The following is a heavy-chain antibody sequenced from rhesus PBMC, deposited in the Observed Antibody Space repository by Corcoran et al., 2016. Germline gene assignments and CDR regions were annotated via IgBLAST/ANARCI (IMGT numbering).Heavy chain of an antibody. V-gene: IGHV4-173*01. CDR3: ARDETVAAYSGSYFDAFDF. Sequence: QLQLQESGPGLVKPSETLSLTCAVSGGSISSNYWSWIRQPPGKGLEWIGRISGIGGSTDYNPTLKSRGTISTDTSKNQCSLKLSSVTAADTAVYYCARDETVAAYSGSYFDAFDFWGQGLRVTVSS. CDR1: GGSISSNY. J-gene: IGHJ3*01. D-gene: IGHD1-44*02. CDR2: ISGIGGST.